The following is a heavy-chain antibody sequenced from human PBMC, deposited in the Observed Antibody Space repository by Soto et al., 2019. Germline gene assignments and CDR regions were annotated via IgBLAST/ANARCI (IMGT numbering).Heavy chain of an antibody. CDR1: GYTFTGYY. CDR3: ARDAGSCSGGSCYYHNWFDP. V-gene: IGHV1-2*04. Sequence: GASVKVSCKASGYTFTGYYMHWVRQAPGQGLEWMGWINPNSGGTNYAQKFQGWVTMTRDTSISTAYMELSRLRSDDTAVYYCARDAGSCSGGSCYYHNWFDPWGQGTLVTVSS. J-gene: IGHJ5*02. D-gene: IGHD2-15*01. CDR2: INPNSGGT.